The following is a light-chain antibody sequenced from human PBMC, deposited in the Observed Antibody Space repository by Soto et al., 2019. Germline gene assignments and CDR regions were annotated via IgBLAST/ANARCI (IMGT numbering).Light chain of an antibody. Sequence: SYELTQPPSVSVAPGQTARITCVGTNVGSESVHWYQQKPGQAPVLVVHDDTDRPSGIPERFSGSISETTATLTISRVEAGDEADYYCQVWDNSGDFYVFGTGTKLTVL. V-gene: IGLV3-21*02. J-gene: IGLJ1*01. CDR3: QVWDNSGDFYV. CDR2: DDT. CDR1: NVGSES.